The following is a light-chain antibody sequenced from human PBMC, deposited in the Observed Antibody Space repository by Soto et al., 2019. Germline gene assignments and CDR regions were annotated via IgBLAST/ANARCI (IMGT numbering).Light chain of an antibody. CDR2: DAS. V-gene: IGKV3-11*01. J-gene: IGKJ4*01. Sequence: ELVLTQSLGTLSLSPGDRATLSCRASQSVRSFLAWYQQKPGQAPRLLIHDASNRATGVPGRFSGSGSGTDFTLTISSLEPEDFAVYYRQQRSSWPPALSFGGGTKVDIK. CDR1: QSVRSF. CDR3: QQRSSWPPALS.